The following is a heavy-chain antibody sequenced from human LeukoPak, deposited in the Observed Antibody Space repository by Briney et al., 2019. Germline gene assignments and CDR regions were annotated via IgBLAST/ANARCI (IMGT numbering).Heavy chain of an antibody. Sequence: SETLSLTCTVSGGSISSYYWSWIRQPAGKGLEWIGRIYTSGSTNYNPSLKSRVTMSVDTSKNQFSLNLTSVTAADTAVYYCARDNSRIDYSFWSGYYSDKNYFDYWGQGTLVTVSS. V-gene: IGHV4-4*07. J-gene: IGHJ4*02. CDR3: ARDNSRIDYSFWSGYYSDKNYFDY. CDR1: GGSISSYY. CDR2: IYTSGST. D-gene: IGHD3-3*01.